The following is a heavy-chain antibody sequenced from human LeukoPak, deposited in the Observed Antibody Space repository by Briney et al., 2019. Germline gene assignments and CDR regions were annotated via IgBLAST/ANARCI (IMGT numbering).Heavy chain of an antibody. J-gene: IGHJ4*02. CDR3: ARNLIRREYYFDY. CDR2: ISSSSSYI. D-gene: IGHD3-10*01. Sequence: GGSLRLSCAASGFTFSSYSMNWVRQAPGEGLEWVSSISSSSSYIYYADSVKGRLTISRDNAKNSLYLQMNSLRAEDTAVYYCARNLIRREYYFDYWGQGTLVTVSS. CDR1: GFTFSSYS. V-gene: IGHV3-21*01.